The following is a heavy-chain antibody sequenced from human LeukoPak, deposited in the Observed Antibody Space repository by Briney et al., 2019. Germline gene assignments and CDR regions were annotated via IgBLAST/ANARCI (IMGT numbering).Heavy chain of an antibody. D-gene: IGHD5-12*01. CDR3: ARVYGSGYDFRGAFDI. V-gene: IGHV4-59*01. CDR1: GGSISSYY. J-gene: IGHJ3*02. CDR2: IYYSGSS. Sequence: AETLSLTCTVSGGSISSYYWSWIRQPPGKGLEWIGYIYYSGSSNYNPSLKSRVTISVDTSKNQFSLKLSSVTAADTAVYYCARVYGSGYDFRGAFDIWGQGTMVTVSS.